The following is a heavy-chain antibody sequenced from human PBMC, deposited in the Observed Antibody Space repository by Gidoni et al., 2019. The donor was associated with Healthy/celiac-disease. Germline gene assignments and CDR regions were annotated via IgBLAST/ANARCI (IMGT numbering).Heavy chain of an antibody. CDR1: GGSFSGYY. CDR2: INHSGST. Sequence: QVQLQQWGAGLLKPSETLSLTCAVSGGSFSGYYWSWIRQPPGKGLEWIGEINHSGSTNYNPSLKSRVTISVDTSKNQFSLKRSSVTAADTAVYYCARGRRYSSSFDYWGQGTLVTVSS. V-gene: IGHV4-34*01. CDR3: ARGRRYSSSFDY. J-gene: IGHJ4*02. D-gene: IGHD6-13*01.